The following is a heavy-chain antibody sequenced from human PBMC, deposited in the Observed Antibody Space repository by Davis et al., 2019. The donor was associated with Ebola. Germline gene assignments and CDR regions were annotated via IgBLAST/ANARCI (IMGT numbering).Heavy chain of an antibody. V-gene: IGHV1-2*02. D-gene: IGHD3-3*01. Sequence: ASVKVSCKASGYTFTGYYMHWVRQAPGQGLEWMGWINPNSGGTNYAQKFQGRVTMTRDTSISTAYMELSRLRSDDTAVYYCARDRNFWSGFGYWGQGTLVTVSS. CDR2: INPNSGGT. J-gene: IGHJ4*02. CDR1: GYTFTGYY. CDR3: ARDRNFWSGFGY.